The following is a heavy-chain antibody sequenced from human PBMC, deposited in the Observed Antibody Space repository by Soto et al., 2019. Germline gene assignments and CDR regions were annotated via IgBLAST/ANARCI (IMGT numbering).Heavy chain of an antibody. V-gene: IGHV1-69*12. Sequence: QVQLVQSGAEVKKPGSSVKVSCKASGGTFSSYAISWVRQAPGQGLEWMGGIIPIFGTANYAQKFQGRVTITADESTSTAYMELSSLRSEDTAVYYCARDREEQQLLNTEHNYGMDVWGQGTTVTVSS. D-gene: IGHD6-13*01. CDR2: IIPIFGTA. J-gene: IGHJ6*02. CDR1: GGTFSSYA. CDR3: ARDREEQQLLNTEHNYGMDV.